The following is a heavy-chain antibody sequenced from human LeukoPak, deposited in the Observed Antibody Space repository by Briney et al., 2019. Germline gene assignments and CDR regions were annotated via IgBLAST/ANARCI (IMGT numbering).Heavy chain of an antibody. V-gene: IGHV3-30*04. CDR3: ATKAVPRPRLYDAFDF. J-gene: IGHJ3*01. D-gene: IGHD2-15*01. CDR2: ISSDGSNK. Sequence: GRSLRLSCAASGFTFSSYAMHWVRQAPGKGLEWVAAISSDGSNKYYADSVKGRFSISRDNSRNTLYLQMNSLRADDTAVYYCATKAVPRPRLYDAFDFWGQGTVVTVSS. CDR1: GFTFSSYA.